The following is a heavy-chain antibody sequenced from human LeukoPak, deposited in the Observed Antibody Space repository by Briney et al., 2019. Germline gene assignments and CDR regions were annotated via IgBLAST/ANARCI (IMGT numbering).Heavy chain of an antibody. V-gene: IGHV3-21*01. J-gene: IGHJ6*04. CDR2: ISSSSSYI. CDR3: ARDREMVAATSYYYYYYGMDV. CDR1: GFTFSSYS. D-gene: IGHD2-15*01. Sequence: LGGSLRLSCAASGFTFSSYSMNWVRQAPGKGLEWVSSISSSSSYIYYAGSVKGRFTISRDNAKNSPYLQMNSLRAEDTAVYYCARDREMVAATSYYYYYYGMDVWGKGTTVTVSS.